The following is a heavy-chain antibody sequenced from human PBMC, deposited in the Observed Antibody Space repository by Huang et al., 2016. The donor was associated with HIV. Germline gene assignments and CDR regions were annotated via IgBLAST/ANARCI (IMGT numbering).Heavy chain of an antibody. CDR3: ARDWSFGSSTSPAD. CDR1: GYTFTDSN. J-gene: IGHJ4*02. Sequence: QVQLVQSGAEVKNPGDSVRVSCKASGYTFTDSNIHWVRQAPGQGLGWMGWINPKRGGTNNAQRFQGRITMTRETTISTVHMDLRRIQSDDTAVYFCARDWSFGSSTSPADWGQGTLVTVSS. V-gene: IGHV1-2*02. D-gene: IGHD6-6*01. CDR2: INPKRGGT.